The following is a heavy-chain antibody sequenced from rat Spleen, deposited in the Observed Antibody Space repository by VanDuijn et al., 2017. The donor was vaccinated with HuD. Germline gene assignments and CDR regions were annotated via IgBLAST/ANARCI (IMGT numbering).Heavy chain of an antibody. J-gene: IGHJ2*01. D-gene: IGHD4-3*01. V-gene: IGHV5-25*01. CDR1: GFSFSTFY. CDR3: ATQSIIRVPLFDY. Sequence: EVQLVESGGGLVQPGRSMKLSCAASGFSFSTFYMAWVRQAPTKGLEWVASTSSGGGSTYYRDSVKGRLTSSRHNAKSTLYLQMDSLRSEDTATYYCATQSIIRVPLFDYWGQGVMVTVSS. CDR2: TSSGGGST.